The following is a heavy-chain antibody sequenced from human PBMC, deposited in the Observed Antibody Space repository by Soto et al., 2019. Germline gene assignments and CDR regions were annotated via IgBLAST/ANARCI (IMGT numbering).Heavy chain of an antibody. Sequence: QVQLQESGPGLVKPSQTLSLTCTVSGGSISSGDYSWSWIRQSPGKSLEWIGYISSIGSTYYNPSLKSRVSVSRDTSKNQFSLQLSSVTTTDTAVYYCARGLVIRPDYYHGMDVWGQGTTVTVSS. V-gene: IGHV4-30-4*01. CDR1: GGSISSGDYS. D-gene: IGHD3-9*01. CDR3: ARGLVIRPDYYHGMDV. J-gene: IGHJ6*02. CDR2: ISSIGST.